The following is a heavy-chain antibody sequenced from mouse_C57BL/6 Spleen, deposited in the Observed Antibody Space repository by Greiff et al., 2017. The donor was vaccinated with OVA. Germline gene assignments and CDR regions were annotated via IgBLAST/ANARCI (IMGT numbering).Heavy chain of an antibody. J-gene: IGHJ2*01. Sequence: QVQLQQPGAELVKPGASVKLSCKASGYTFTSYWMQWVKQRPGQGLEWIGEIDPSDSYTNYNQKFKGKATLTVDTSSSTAYMQLSSLTSEDSAVYYCARRGGDYGRRYGYWGQGTTLTVSS. CDR3: ARRGGDYGRRYGY. CDR1: GYTFTSYW. D-gene: IGHD1-1*01. CDR2: IDPSDSYT. V-gene: IGHV1-50*01.